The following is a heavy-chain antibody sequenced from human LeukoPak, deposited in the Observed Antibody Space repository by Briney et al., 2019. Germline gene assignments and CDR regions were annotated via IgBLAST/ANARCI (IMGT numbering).Heavy chain of an antibody. D-gene: IGHD3-10*01. CDR3: ARERRSGSGSSPFDY. CDR1: NGSFSGYY. CDR2: SNHHGDT. V-gene: IGHV4-34*01. J-gene: IGHJ4*02. Sequence: SETLSLTCAVDNGSFSGYYRSWIRQPPGRGLEWIGESNHHGDTNYSPSLESRVTLSVDSSKNQFSLRLRSVTAADTAVYYCARERRSGSGSSPFDYWGQGTLVTVSP.